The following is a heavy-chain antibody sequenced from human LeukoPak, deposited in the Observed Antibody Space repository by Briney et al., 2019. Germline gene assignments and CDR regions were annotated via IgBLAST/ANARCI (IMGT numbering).Heavy chain of an antibody. D-gene: IGHD3-9*01. J-gene: IGHJ4*02. Sequence: GGSLRLSCAASGFTFSGFWTHWVRQAPGKGLVWVSCISFDGSDATYADSVKGRFTISRDNAENSLYLQMNSLTVEDTAVYYCARDHDWAYDYWGQGTLVAVSS. V-gene: IGHV3-74*01. CDR2: ISFDGSDA. CDR3: ARDHDWAYDY. CDR1: GFTFSGFW.